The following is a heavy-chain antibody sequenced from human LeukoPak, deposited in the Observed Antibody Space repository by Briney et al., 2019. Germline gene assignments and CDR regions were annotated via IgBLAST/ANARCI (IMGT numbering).Heavy chain of an antibody. J-gene: IGHJ3*02. V-gene: IGHV5-51*01. CDR2: IYLVDSET. CDR3: ARQGCTSTTCLDI. CDR1: GYSFVSYW. Sequence: SLKISCRGSGYSFVSYWIGWVRQMPGKGLEWMGIIYLVDSETRYRPSFQGQVTILADKSISTAYLQWSSLKASDTAMYYCARQGCTSTTCLDIWGQGTMVSAS. D-gene: IGHD2-2*01.